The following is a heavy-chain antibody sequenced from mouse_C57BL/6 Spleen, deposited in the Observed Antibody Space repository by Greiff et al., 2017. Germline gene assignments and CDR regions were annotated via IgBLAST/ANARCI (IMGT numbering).Heavy chain of an antibody. D-gene: IGHD1-1*01. Sequence: QVQLQQPGAELVRPGSSVKLSCKASGYTFTSYWMHWVKQRPIQGLEWIGNIDPSDSETNYNHKFKDKATLTVDKSSSTAYMQLSSLTSEDSAVXYCSRPDGSSLYWYFGVWGTGTTVTVSA. CDR3: SRPDGSSLYWYFGV. CDR1: GYTFTSYW. V-gene: IGHV1-52*01. J-gene: IGHJ1*03. CDR2: IDPSDSET.